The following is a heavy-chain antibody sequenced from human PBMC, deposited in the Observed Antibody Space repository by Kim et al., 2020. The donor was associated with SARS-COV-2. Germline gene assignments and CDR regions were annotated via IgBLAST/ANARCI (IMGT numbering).Heavy chain of an antibody. D-gene: IGHD6-6*01. V-gene: IGHV1-69*04. J-gene: IGHJ4*02. Sequence: AQKFQGRVTITADKSTSTAYMELSSLRSEDAAVYYCAREGDLSSSMPFDYWGQGTLVTVSS. CDR3: AREGDLSSSMPFDY.